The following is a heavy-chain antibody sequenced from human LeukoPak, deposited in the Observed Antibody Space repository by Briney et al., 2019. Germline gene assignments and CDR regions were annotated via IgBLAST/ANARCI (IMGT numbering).Heavy chain of an antibody. CDR2: MNPNSDNT. V-gene: IGHV1-8*01. D-gene: IGHD3-22*01. CDR1: GYTFTSFD. J-gene: IGHJ4*02. CDR3: ARVAQPPSFYYDSSGYQYYFDY. Sequence: ASVKVSCKASGYTFTSFDINWVRQATGQGLQWMGWMNPNSDNTAYAQKFQGRVSMTWNTSISTAYMELSSLRSEDTAVYYCARVAQPPSFYYDSSGYQYYFDYWGQGTLVTVSS.